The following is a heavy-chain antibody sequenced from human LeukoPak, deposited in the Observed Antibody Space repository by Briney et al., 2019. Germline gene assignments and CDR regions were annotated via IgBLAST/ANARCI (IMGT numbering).Heavy chain of an antibody. V-gene: IGHV3-9*03. D-gene: IGHD4-17*01. J-gene: IGHJ4*02. CDR1: GFTFDDYA. CDR3: AKGWSATTLYYFDY. CDR2: ISWNSGSI. Sequence: GRSLRLSCAASGFTFDDYAMHWVRQAPGKGLEWVSGISWNSGSIGYADSVKGRFTISRDNAKNSLYLQMNSLRAEDMALYYCAKGWSATTLYYFDYWGQGTPVTVSS.